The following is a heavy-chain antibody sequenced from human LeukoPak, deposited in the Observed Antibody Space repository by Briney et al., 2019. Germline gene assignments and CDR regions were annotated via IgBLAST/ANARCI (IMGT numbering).Heavy chain of an antibody. D-gene: IGHD4-17*01. CDR2: IIPIFGTA. CDR3: ARDVHGDYGSGWFDP. CDR1: GGTFSSYA. J-gene: IGHJ5*02. Sequence: SVKVSCKASGGTFSSYAISWVRQAPGQGLEWMGGIIPIFGTANYAQKFQGSVTITTDESTSTAYMELSSLRSEDTAVYYCARDVHGDYGSGWFDPWGQGALVSVSS. V-gene: IGHV1-69*05.